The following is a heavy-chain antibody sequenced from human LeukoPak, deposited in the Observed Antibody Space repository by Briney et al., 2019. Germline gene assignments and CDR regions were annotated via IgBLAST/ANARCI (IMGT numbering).Heavy chain of an antibody. D-gene: IGHD2-2*01. V-gene: IGHV4-39*07. CDR3: ARTTEGYCSRTSCYGFSYSYYMDV. J-gene: IGHJ6*03. Sequence: SETLSLTCTVSGGSISSSSYYWGWIRQPPGKGLEWIGSIYYSGSTYYNPSLKSRVTISVDTSKNQFSLKLSSVTAADTAVYYCARTTEGYCSRTSCYGFSYSYYMDVWGKGTTVTISS. CDR1: GGSISSSSYY. CDR2: IYYSGST.